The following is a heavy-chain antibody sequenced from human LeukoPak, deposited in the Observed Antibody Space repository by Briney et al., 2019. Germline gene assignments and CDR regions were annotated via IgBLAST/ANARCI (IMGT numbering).Heavy chain of an antibody. D-gene: IGHD3-22*01. J-gene: IGHJ4*02. CDR3: ARDHLYYDSSGPTRFDY. CDR2: IYYSGST. Sequence: PSQTLSLTCTVSGGSISSYYWSWIRQPPGKGLEWIGYIYYSGSTNYNPSLKSRVTISVDTSKNQFSLKLSSVTAADTAVYYCARDHLYYDSSGPTRFDYWGQGTLVTVSS. V-gene: IGHV4-59*01. CDR1: GGSISSYY.